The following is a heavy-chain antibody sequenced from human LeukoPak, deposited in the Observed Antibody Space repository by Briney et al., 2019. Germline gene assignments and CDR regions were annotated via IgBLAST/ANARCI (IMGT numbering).Heavy chain of an antibody. D-gene: IGHD3-16*02. V-gene: IGHV3-7*01. J-gene: IGHJ3*02. CDR1: GFTFSSYW. CDR3: ARDNPDYDDMRGSYRGGDAFDI. CDR2: IKQDGSEK. Sequence: GGSLRLSCAASGFTFSSYWMSWVRQAPGKGLEWVANIKQDGSEKYYVDSVKGRFTISRDNAKNSLYLQMNSLRAEDTAVYYCARDNPDYDDMRGSYRGGDAFDIWGQGTMVTVSS.